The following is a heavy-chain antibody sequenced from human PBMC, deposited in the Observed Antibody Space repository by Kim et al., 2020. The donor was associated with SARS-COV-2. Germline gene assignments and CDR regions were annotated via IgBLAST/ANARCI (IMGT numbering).Heavy chain of an antibody. CDR3: ARAGCSSTSCFYDAFDI. Sequence: ASVKVSCKASGYTFTGYYMHWVRQAPGQGLEWMGWINPNSGGTNYAQKFQGRVTMTRDTSISTAYMELSRLRSDDTAVYYCARAGCSSTSCFYDAFDIWGQGTMVTVSS. CDR1: GYTFTGYY. CDR2: INPNSGGT. J-gene: IGHJ3*02. D-gene: IGHD2-2*01. V-gene: IGHV1-2*02.